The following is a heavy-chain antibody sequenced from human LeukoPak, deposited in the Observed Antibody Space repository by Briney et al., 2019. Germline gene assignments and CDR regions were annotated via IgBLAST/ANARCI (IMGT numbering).Heavy chain of an antibody. V-gene: IGHV5-51*01. CDR1: GYIFSNYW. D-gene: IGHD6-25*01. CDR3: ARSSAAGSHDHFDI. Sequence: GESLKISCKGSGYIFSNYWINWVRQVPGKGLEWMGIIYPGDTDTKYSPSFQGQVTISVAKSISTAYLQWSSLKAADTAMYFCARSSAAGSHDHFDIWGQGTMVIVSS. CDR2: IYPGDTDT. J-gene: IGHJ3*02.